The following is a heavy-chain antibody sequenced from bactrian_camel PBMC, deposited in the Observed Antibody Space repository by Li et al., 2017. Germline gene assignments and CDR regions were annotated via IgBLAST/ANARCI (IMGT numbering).Heavy chain of an antibody. V-gene: IGHV3S54*01. Sequence: HVQLVESGGGSVHAGGSLNLSCVASGWVHTNIAWFRQAPGKEREGVAFMYTAVGSTNYADSVKGRFAISRDNAKSTVYLLMNSLKTEDTAVYYCATVGFCSGGYCYQDWGQGTQVTVS. CDR2: MYTAVGST. CDR3: ATVGFCSGGYCYQD. J-gene: IGHJ4*01. CDR1: GWVHTNIA. D-gene: IGHD2*01.